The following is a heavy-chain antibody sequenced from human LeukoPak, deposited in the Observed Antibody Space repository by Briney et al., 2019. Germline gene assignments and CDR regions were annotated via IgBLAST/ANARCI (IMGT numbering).Heavy chain of an antibody. D-gene: IGHD5-12*01. V-gene: IGHV3-74*01. Sequence: PGGSLRLSCAASGFTFSDTWMHWVRQAPGKGLVWVSRIRSDGSDTRYAESVKGRFTISRDNAKNSLYLQMNSLRAEDTAVYYCARVEGNIVTTTEGYFDYWGQGTLVTVSS. CDR2: IRSDGSDT. CDR3: ARVEGNIVTTTEGYFDY. J-gene: IGHJ4*02. CDR1: GFTFSDTW.